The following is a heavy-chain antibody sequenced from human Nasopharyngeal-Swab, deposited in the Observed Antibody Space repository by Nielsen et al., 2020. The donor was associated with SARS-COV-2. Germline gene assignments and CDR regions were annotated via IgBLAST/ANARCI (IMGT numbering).Heavy chain of an antibody. J-gene: IGHJ3*02. CDR3: AKVKSGTSYDAFDI. CDR2: IYSGGST. CDR1: GFTVNSNY. V-gene: IGHV3-53*01. Sequence: GGSLRLSCAASGFTVNSNYMSWVRQAPGKGLEWVSVIYSGGSTYYADSVKGRFTISRDNSKNTLYLQMNSLRAEDTALYYCAKVKSGTSYDAFDIWGQGTMVTVSS. D-gene: IGHD1-26*01.